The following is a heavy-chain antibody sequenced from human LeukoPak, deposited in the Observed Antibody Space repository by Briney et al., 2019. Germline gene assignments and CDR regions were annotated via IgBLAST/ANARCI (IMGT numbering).Heavy chain of an antibody. D-gene: IGHD6-6*01. CDR1: GGSISSGGYS. CDR2: IYYSGST. V-gene: IGHV4-30-4*07. CDR3: ARTYSSSSVAFDI. Sequence: SETLSLTCAVSGGSISSGGYSWSWIRQPPGKGLEWIGYIYYSGSTYYNPSLKSRVTISIDTSKNQFSLKLSSVTAADTAVYYCARTYSSSSVAFDIWGQGTMVTVSS. J-gene: IGHJ3*02.